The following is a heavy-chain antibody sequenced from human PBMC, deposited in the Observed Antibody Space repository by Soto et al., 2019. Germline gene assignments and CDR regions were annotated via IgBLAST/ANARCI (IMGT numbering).Heavy chain of an antibody. Sequence: SETLSLTCTVSGDSMSSYYWSWIRQPPGKGLEWIGYIYYSGSTTYNPSLRSRVTMSVDTSKNQFSLRPSSVTAADTAVYYCARAKSNYQTFDHWGQGSQVTVSS. J-gene: IGHJ4*02. D-gene: IGHD4-4*01. CDR3: ARAKSNYQTFDH. V-gene: IGHV4-59*01. CDR2: IYYSGST. CDR1: GDSMSSYY.